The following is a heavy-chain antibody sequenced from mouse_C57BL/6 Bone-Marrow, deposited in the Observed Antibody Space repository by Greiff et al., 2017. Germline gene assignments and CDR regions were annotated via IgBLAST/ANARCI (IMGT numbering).Heavy chain of an antibody. V-gene: IGHV1-50*01. CDR2: IDPSDSYT. J-gene: IGHJ3*01. Sequence: VQLQQPGAELVKPGASVKLSCKASGYTFTSYWMQWVKQRPGQGLEWIGEIDPSDSYTNYNQKFKGKATLTVDTSSSTAYMQLSSLTSEDSAVYYCARVGSYGYDRFAYWGQGTLVTVSA. CDR1: GYTFTSYW. D-gene: IGHD2-2*01. CDR3: ARVGSYGYDRFAY.